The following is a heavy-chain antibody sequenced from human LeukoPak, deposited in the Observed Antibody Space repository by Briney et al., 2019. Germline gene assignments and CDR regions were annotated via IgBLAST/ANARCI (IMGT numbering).Heavy chain of an antibody. CDR2: ISGSGGST. J-gene: IGHJ6*03. CDR3: AKPLTGRSYYYMDV. CDR1: GFTFSXYA. V-gene: IGHV3-23*01. Sequence: XAAXGFTFSXYAMSWVRQAPGKGLEWVSAISGSGGSTYYADSVKGRFTISRDNSKNTLYLQMNSLRAEDTAVYYCAKPLTGRSYYYMDVWGKGTTVTVSS. D-gene: IGHD4-11*01.